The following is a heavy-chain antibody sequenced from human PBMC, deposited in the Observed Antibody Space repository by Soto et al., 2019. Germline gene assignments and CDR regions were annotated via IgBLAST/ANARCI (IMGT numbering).Heavy chain of an antibody. CDR3: ARDEYYDFWSGSFDY. V-gene: IGHV3-11*01. Sequence: GGSLRLSCAASGFTFSYYYMSWIRQAPGKGLEWVSYISSSGSTIYYADSVKGRFTISRDNAKNSLYLQMNSLRAEDTAVYYCARDEYYDFWSGSFDYWGQGTLVTVSS. J-gene: IGHJ4*02. CDR1: GFTFSYYY. D-gene: IGHD3-3*01. CDR2: ISSSGSTI.